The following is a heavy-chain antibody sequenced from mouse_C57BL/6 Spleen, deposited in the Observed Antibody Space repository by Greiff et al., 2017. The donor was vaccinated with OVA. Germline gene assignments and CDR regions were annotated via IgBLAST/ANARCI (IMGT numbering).Heavy chain of an antibody. Sequence: VQLQQPGAELLKPGASVKLSCKASGYTFTSYWMQWVKQRPGKGLEWIGEIDPSDSYTNYTQKFKGKATLTVDTSSSTAYMQLSSLTSEDSAVYYCARRGSTMVTTGDYWGQGTTLTVSS. CDR3: ARRGSTMVTTGDY. D-gene: IGHD2-2*01. J-gene: IGHJ2*01. CDR2: IDPSDSYT. V-gene: IGHV1-50*01. CDR1: GYTFTSYW.